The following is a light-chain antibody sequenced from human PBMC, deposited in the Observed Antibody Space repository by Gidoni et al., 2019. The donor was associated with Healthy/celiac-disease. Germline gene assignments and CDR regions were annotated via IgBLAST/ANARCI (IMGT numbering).Light chain of an antibody. V-gene: IGKV3-20*01. CDR2: GAS. Sequence: EIVLTQSPGTLSLSPGERATLSCRASQSVSSSCLAWYQQKPGQAPRLLIYGASSRATGIPDRFSGSGSGTDFTLTISRLEPEDFAVCYCQQYGSSLSFGQGTRLEIK. J-gene: IGKJ5*01. CDR1: QSVSSSC. CDR3: QQYGSSLS.